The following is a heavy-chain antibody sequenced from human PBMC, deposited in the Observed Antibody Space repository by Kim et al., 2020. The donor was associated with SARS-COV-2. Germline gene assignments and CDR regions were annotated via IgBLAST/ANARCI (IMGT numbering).Heavy chain of an antibody. J-gene: IGHJ6*01. Sequence: SETLSLTCTVSGVSISSYYWSWIRQPPGKGLEWIGYIYYSGSTNYNPSLKSRVTISVDTSKNQFSLKLSSVTAADTAVYYCARGVWEEYCSGGSCWDYY. V-gene: IGHV4-59*01. CDR1: GVSISSYY. D-gene: IGHD2-15*01. CDR3: ARGVWEEYCSGGSCWDYY. CDR2: IYYSGST.